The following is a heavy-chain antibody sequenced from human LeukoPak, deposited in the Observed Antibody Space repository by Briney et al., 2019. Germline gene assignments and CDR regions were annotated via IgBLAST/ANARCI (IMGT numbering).Heavy chain of an antibody. Sequence: GASVKVSCKASGYTFTDYYIHWVRQAPGQGLEWMGWIKPNSGGTSCAQKFQGRVTMTRDTSISTAYMDLSRLKSDDTAVYYCARGYYYGSGTFDYWGQGTLVTVSS. D-gene: IGHD3-10*01. J-gene: IGHJ4*02. CDR1: GYTFTDYY. CDR3: ARGYYYGSGTFDY. CDR2: IKPNSGGT. V-gene: IGHV1-2*02.